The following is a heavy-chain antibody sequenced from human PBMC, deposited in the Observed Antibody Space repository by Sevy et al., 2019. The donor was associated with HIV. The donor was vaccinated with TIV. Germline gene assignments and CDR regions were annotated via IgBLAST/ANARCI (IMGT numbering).Heavy chain of an antibody. Sequence: SETLSLTCTVSGGSISDNYWSWIRQSPGKELEWIGYIDHTGTTNYNPFLERRVTISVGTSKNQFSLRLSSVTAADTAVYYCARDLVEMATIWREGGSFDIWGQGTMVTVSS. CDR2: IDHTGTT. CDR1: GGSISDNY. J-gene: IGHJ3*02. CDR3: ARDLVEMATIWREGGSFDI. V-gene: IGHV4-59*01. D-gene: IGHD5-12*01.